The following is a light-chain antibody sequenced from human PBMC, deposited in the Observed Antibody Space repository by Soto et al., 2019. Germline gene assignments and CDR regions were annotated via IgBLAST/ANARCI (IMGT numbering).Light chain of an antibody. CDR3: QQRRA. J-gene: IGKJ1*01. CDR2: GAS. Sequence: EIVLTQSPGTLSLSPGERATLSCRASQSVSSSYLAWYQQKPGQAPRLLIYGASSRATGIPDRFSGSGSGTDFTLTISRLEPEDFAVYYCQQRRAFGQGTRWISN. CDR1: QSVSSSY. V-gene: IGKV3-20*01.